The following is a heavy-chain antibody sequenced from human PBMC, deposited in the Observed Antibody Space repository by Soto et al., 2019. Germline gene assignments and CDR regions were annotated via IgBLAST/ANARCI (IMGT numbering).Heavy chain of an antibody. CDR3: ARDAISSRGGWFDP. Sequence: QVPLVQSGAEVKKPGSSVKVSCKASGGTFSSYAISWVRQAPGQGLEWMGGIIPIFGTANYAQKFQGRVTITADECQSTAHMELSSLRSEDTAVYYCARDAISSRGGWFDPWGQGTLVTVSS. CDR2: IIPIFGTA. CDR1: GGTFSSYA. J-gene: IGHJ5*02. V-gene: IGHV1-69*12. D-gene: IGHD3-16*01.